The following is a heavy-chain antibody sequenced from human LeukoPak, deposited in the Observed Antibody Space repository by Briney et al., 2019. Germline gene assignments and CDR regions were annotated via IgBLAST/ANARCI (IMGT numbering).Heavy chain of an antibody. Sequence: GGSLRLSCAASGFTFSNYAMSWVRQAPGKGLEWVSAISGSGASTYYADSVKGRFTISRDNSKNSLYLQMNSLRAEDTAVYYCVFSYYYGSGSGDYYFDYWGQGTLVTVSS. CDR2: ISGSGAST. CDR1: GFTFSNYA. CDR3: VFSYYYGSGSGDYYFDY. D-gene: IGHD3-10*01. V-gene: IGHV3-23*01. J-gene: IGHJ4*02.